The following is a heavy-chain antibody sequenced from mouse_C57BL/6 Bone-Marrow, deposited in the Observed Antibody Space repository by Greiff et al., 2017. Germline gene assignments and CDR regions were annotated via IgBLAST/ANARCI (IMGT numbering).Heavy chain of an antibody. CDR2: ISYSGST. D-gene: IGHD2-1*01. CDR3: ARSPLYYGNYWYIDV. CDR1: GYSITSDY. V-gene: IGHV3-8*01. J-gene: IGHJ1*03. Sequence: VQLKQSGPGLAKPSQTLSLTCSVTGYSITSDYWTWIRKFPGNKLEYMGYISYSGSTYYNPSLKSRLSITRYTSKTQYYLQLQSGTTEDTATYFCARSPLYYGNYWYIDVWGTGTTVTVSS.